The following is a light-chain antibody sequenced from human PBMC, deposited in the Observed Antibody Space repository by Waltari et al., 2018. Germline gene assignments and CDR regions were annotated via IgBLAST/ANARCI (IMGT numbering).Light chain of an antibody. J-gene: IGLJ3*02. CDR1: SSNIGRSY. CDR3: ASWDDNLSGWV. CDR2: RNN. V-gene: IGLV1-47*01. Sequence: QSVLTQPPSASGTPGQRVTIACSGSSSNIGRSYVYWYQQLPGTAPNLLIYRNNQRPSAVPDRFSGSKSGTSASLAISGLRSADEADYYCASWDDNLSGWVFGGGTKLTVL.